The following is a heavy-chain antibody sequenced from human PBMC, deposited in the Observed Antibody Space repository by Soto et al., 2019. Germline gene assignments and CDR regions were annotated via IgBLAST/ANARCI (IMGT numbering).Heavy chain of an antibody. CDR3: ARGGGTILAPLP. Sequence: ASVKISCKASGYTFTGYFMHWVRQAPGQGLEWMGWINPNSGATKYAQKFQGRVTLSRDTSISTAYMELSGLRSDDTAVYYCARGGGTILAPLPWGQGTLVTVSS. D-gene: IGHD3-3*01. V-gene: IGHV1-2*02. CDR2: INPNSGAT. CDR1: GYTFTGYF. J-gene: IGHJ5*02.